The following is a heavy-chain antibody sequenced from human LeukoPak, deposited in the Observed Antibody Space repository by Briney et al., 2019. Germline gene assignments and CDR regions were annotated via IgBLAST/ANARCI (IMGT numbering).Heavy chain of an antibody. J-gene: IGHJ4*02. D-gene: IGHD2-21*01. CDR1: GFTFSSYA. CDR3: ARIAMGGGEPVDY. Sequence: PGGSLRLSCAASGFTFSSYAMHWVRQAPGKGLEWVAVISYDGSNKYYADSVRGRFTISRDNSKNTLYLQMNSLRAEDTAVYYCARIAMGGGEPVDYWGQGTLVTVSS. V-gene: IGHV3-30*04. CDR2: ISYDGSNK.